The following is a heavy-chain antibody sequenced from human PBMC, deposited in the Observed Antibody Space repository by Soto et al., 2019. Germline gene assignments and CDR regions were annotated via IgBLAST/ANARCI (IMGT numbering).Heavy chain of an antibody. Sequence: GASVKVSCKASGYTFTSYYMHWVRQAPGQGLEWMGIINPSGGSTSYAQKFQGRVTMTRDTSTSTVYMELSSLRSEDTAVYYCSFQSRTHYDILTGYYLNYYYYGMDVWGQGTTVTVSS. D-gene: IGHD3-9*01. V-gene: IGHV1-46*01. CDR3: SFQSRTHYDILTGYYLNYYYYGMDV. CDR1: GYTFTSYY. J-gene: IGHJ6*02. CDR2: INPSGGST.